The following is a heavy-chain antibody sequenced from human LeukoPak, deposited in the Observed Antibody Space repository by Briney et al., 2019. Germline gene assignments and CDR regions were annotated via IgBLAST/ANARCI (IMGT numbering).Heavy chain of an antibody. CDR2: IIPILGIA. CDR1: GGTFSSYA. Sequence: SVKVSCKASGGTFSSYAISWVRQAPGQGLEWMGRIIPILGIANYAQKFQGRVTITADKSTSTAYMELSSLRSEDTAVYYCARDMAYSSDRPADYWGQGTLVTVSS. V-gene: IGHV1-69*04. CDR3: ARDMAYSSDRPADY. J-gene: IGHJ4*02. D-gene: IGHD6-25*01.